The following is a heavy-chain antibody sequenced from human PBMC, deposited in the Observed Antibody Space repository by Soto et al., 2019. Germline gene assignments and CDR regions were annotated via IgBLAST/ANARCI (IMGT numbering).Heavy chain of an antibody. CDR1: GGSISSGGYY. CDR2: IYYSGTT. CDR3: ARRVSYKSAAAIYDVPTHFDY. V-gene: IGHV4-31*03. J-gene: IGHJ4*02. Sequence: QVQLQESGPGLVKPSQTLSLTCTVSGGSISSGGYYWSWIRQHPGKGLEWIGYIYYSGTTYYNPSLKSRVTISVDTSKNQFSLKLSSVTAADTAVYYCARRVSYKSAAAIYDVPTHFDYWGQGTLVTVSS. D-gene: IGHD2-2*02.